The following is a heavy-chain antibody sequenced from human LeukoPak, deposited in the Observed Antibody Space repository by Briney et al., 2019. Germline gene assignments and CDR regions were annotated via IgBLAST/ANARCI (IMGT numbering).Heavy chain of an antibody. V-gene: IGHV3-21*01. CDR2: ISSSSSYM. CDR3: ARVRVLWFGELSPLDAFDI. J-gene: IGHJ3*02. D-gene: IGHD3-10*01. Sequence: PGGSLRLSCAASGFTFSSYSMNWVRQAPGKGLEWVSSISSSSSYMYYADSVKGRFTISRDNAKNSLYLQMNSLRAEDTAVYYCARVRVLWFGELSPLDAFDIWGQGTMVTVSS. CDR1: GFTFSSYS.